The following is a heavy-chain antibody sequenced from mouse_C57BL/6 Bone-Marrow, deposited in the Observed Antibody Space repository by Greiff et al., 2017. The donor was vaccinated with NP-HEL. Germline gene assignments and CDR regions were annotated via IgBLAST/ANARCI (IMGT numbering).Heavy chain of an antibody. Sequence: VQLKESGAELVRPGASVKLSCTASGFNIKDDYMHWVKQRPEQGLEWIGWIDPENGDTEYASKFQGKATITADTSSDTAYLQLSSLTSEDTAVYYCTTRLRQAMDYWGQGTSVTVSS. J-gene: IGHJ4*01. CDR1: GFNIKDDY. CDR2: IDPENGDT. V-gene: IGHV14-4*01. D-gene: IGHD2-4*01. CDR3: TTRLRQAMDY.